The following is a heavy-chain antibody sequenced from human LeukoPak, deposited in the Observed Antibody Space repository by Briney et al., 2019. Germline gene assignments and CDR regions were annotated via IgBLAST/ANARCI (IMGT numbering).Heavy chain of an antibody. CDR2: IWSDGSNK. D-gene: IGHD3-10*01. Sequence: GGSLRLSCAASGFTFSDYGIHWVRRAPGKGLEWVAVIWSDGSNKYYADSVKGRFTISRDNSRKTLYLQMNSLRVEDTAVYYCVRASGSFNYWGQGTLVTVSS. CDR1: GFTFSDYG. V-gene: IGHV3-33*01. J-gene: IGHJ4*02. CDR3: VRASGSFNY.